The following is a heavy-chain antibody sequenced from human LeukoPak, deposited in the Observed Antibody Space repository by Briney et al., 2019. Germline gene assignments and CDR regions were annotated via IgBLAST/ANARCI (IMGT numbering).Heavy chain of an antibody. J-gene: IGHJ3*02. D-gene: IGHD2-15*01. V-gene: IGHV3-66*01. CDR2: IYSGGST. CDR3: ASGFCSGGSCYNDAFDI. Sequence: GGPVRLSCAASGFTVSSNYMSWARQAPGKGLEWVSVIYSGGSTFYADSVKGRFTISRDNSKNTLFLQLNSLRAEDTAVYYCASGFCSGGSCYNDAFDIWGQGTMVTVSS. CDR1: GFTVSSNY.